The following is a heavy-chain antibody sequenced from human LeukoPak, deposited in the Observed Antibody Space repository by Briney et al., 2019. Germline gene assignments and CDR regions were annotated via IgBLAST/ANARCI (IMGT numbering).Heavy chain of an antibody. V-gene: IGHV1-2*02. J-gene: IGHJ4*02. CDR3: AGSNCGGDCYSDY. Sequence: ASVKVSCKASGYTFTTYSMHWVRQAPGQGLEWMGWINPNSGGTNYAQKFQGRVTMTRDTSISTAYMELSSLRSDDTAVYYCAGSNCGGDCYSDYWGQGTLVTVSS. D-gene: IGHD2-21*02. CDR1: GYTFTTYS. CDR2: INPNSGGT.